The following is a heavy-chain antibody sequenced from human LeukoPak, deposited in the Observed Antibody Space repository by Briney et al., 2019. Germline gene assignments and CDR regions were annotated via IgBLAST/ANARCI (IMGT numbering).Heavy chain of an antibody. J-gene: IGHJ4*02. CDR1: GDSIYTYY. V-gene: IGHV4-59*01. CDR2: IYHTGDT. Sequence: PSETLSLTCTVSGDSIYTYYWSWIRQPPGKGLEYIGYIYHTGDTNYNPSLKGRVTMSVDTSNNQFSLRLSSVTAADTAVYYCARNIQARPQDYWGQGILVTVSS. D-gene: IGHD6-6*01. CDR3: ARNIQARPQDY.